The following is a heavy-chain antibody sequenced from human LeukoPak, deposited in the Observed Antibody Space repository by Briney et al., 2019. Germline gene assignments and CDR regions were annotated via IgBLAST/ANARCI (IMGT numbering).Heavy chain of an antibody. CDR2: IYYSGST. CDR3: ARVPRAVLMVYAYFDY. CDR1: GGSISSSSYY. Sequence: PSETLSLTCTVSGGSISSSSYYWGWIRQPPGKGLEWIGSIYYSGSTYYNPSLKSRVTISVDTSKNQFSLKLSSVTAADTAVYYCARVPRAVLMVYAYFDYWGQGALVTVSS. D-gene: IGHD2-8*01. V-gene: IGHV4-39*07. J-gene: IGHJ4*02.